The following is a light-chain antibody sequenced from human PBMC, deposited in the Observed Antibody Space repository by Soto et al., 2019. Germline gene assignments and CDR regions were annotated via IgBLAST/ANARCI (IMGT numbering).Light chain of an antibody. CDR3: QQYNNRPFT. CDR1: QSVSSN. Sequence: EIVMTQSPATLSVSPGERATLSCRASQSVSSNLAWYQQQPGQAPRLLIYGASTRATGITARFISSGSGTDVSLIISSLQYEDFAVYYCQQYNNRPFTFGPGTKVDIK. V-gene: IGKV3-15*01. CDR2: GAS. J-gene: IGKJ3*01.